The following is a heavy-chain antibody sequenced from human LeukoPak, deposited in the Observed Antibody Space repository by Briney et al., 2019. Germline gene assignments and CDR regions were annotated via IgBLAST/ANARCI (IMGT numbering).Heavy chain of an antibody. Sequence: PGGSLRLSCAASGFSFSSYGMHWVRQAPGKGLEWVAVVWSDGTNTYYRDSVKGRSTISRDNSKNTLFLQMNSLRVEDTAVYYCARDKSTTGTTSPDYWGHGTMVTVSS. CDR1: GFSFSSYG. V-gene: IGHV3-33*01. CDR3: ARDKSTTGTTSPDY. CDR2: VWSDGTNT. D-gene: IGHD1-26*01. J-gene: IGHJ4*01.